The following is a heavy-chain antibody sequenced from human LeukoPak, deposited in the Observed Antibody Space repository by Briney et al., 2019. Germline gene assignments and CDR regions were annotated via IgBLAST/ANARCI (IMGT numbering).Heavy chain of an antibody. J-gene: IGHJ5*02. CDR1: GYTFTSYG. CDR2: ISAYNGNT. V-gene: IGHV1-18*01. D-gene: IGHD3-3*01. CDR3: ARGSVGVVIMYWFDP. Sequence: ASVKVSCKASGYTFTSYGISRVRQAPGQGLEWMGWISAYNGNTNYAQKLQGRVTMTTDTSTSTAYMELRSLRSDDTAVYYCARGSVGVVIMYWFDPWGQGTLVTVSS.